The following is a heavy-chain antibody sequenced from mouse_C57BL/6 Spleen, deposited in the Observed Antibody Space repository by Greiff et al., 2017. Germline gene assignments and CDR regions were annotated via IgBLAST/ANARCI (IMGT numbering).Heavy chain of an antibody. CDR1: GYTFTSYW. D-gene: IGHD1-1*01. V-gene: IGHV1-50*01. CDR3: ARSSKSFAY. J-gene: IGHJ3*01. Sequence: QVQLQQPGAELVKPGASVKLSCKASGYTFTSYWMQWVKQRPGQGLEWIGEIDPSDSYTNYNQKFKGKATLTVDTSSSTAYMQLSSLTSEDSAVYYCARSSKSFAYWGQGTLVTVSA. CDR2: IDPSDSYT.